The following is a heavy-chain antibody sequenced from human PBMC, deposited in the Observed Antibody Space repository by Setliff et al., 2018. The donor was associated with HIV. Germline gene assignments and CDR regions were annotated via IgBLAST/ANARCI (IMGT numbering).Heavy chain of an antibody. V-gene: IGHV3-53*01. Sequence: GGSLRLSCAASGFIVSSNYMSWVRQAPGKGLEWVSVIYSAGSTYYADSVKGRFTISRDNSKNALYLQMNSLRAEDTAVYYCARSFTWSRYCSGGSCPLDAFDLWGQGTMVTVSS. CDR2: IYSAGST. D-gene: IGHD2-15*01. J-gene: IGHJ3*01. CDR1: GFIVSSNY. CDR3: ARSFTWSRYCSGGSCPLDAFDL.